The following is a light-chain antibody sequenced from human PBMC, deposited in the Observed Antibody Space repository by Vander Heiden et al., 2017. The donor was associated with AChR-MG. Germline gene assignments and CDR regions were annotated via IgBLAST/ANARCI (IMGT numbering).Light chain of an antibody. CDR1: SCNIRAGYD. Sequence: QSVLTQPPSLSGAPGQRGTTACTGSSCNIRAGYDVHWYQQLPGTAPKLLIYGNSNRPSGVPDRFSGSKSGTTASLAITGLEAEDEADYYCQSYDSSLSGVVFGGGTKLTVL. CDR2: GNS. CDR3: QSYDSSLSGVV. V-gene: IGLV1-40*01. J-gene: IGLJ2*01.